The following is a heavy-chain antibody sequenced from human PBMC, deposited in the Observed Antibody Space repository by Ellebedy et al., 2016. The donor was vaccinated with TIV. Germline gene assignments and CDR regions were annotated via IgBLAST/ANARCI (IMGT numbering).Heavy chain of an antibody. V-gene: IGHV3-23*01. CDR2: ISTSGGRT. J-gene: IGHJ4*02. D-gene: IGHD6-19*01. CDR3: ARATRVAGSPNSLIDY. CDR1: GFTFNSHA. Sequence: GESLKISCAASGFTFNSHAMSWVRQTPPKGLEWVSAISTSGGRTYYADSVKGRFTVSRDNSKNTVYLQMNSLRAEDTALYYCARATRVAGSPNSLIDYWGQGILVTVSS.